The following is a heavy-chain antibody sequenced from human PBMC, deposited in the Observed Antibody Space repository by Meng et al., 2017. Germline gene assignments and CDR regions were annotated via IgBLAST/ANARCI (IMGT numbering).Heavy chain of an antibody. CDR3: ACYSSGYYLQKYDHAFDI. V-gene: IGHV3-66*02. CDR2: IYSGGST. J-gene: IGHJ3*02. Sequence: GESLKISCAASGFTVSSNYMSWVRQAPGKGLEWVSVIYSGGSTYYADSVKGRFTISRDNSKNTLYLQMNSLRAEETAVYYRACYSSGYYLQKYDHAFDIWGQGTMVTVSS. D-gene: IGHD3-22*01. CDR1: GFTVSSNY.